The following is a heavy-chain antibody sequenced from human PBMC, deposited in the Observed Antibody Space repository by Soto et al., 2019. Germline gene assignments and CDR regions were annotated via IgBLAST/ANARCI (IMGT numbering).Heavy chain of an antibody. CDR2: ISGSGGGT. CDR1: GFTFSRYA. CDR3: AKEDTAMVSFYYGMDV. Sequence: PGGSLRLSCASSGFTFSRYAMSWVRQAPGKGLEWVSAISGSGGGTYYADSVKGRFTISRDNSKNTLYLQMNSLRAEDTAVYYCAKEDTAMVSFYYGMDVWGQGTTVTVSS. D-gene: IGHD5-18*01. J-gene: IGHJ6*02. V-gene: IGHV3-23*01.